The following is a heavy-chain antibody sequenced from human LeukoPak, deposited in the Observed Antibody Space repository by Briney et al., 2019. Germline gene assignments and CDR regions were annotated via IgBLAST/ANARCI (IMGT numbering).Heavy chain of an antibody. D-gene: IGHD1-26*01. CDR2: IKQDGSEK. J-gene: IGHJ4*02. V-gene: IGHV3-7*01. CDR1: GFTFSNAW. Sequence: PGGSLRLSCAASGFTFSNAWMSWVRQAPGKGLEWVANIKQDGSEKYYVDSVKGRFTISRDNAKNSLYLQMNSLRAEDTAVYYCAREGDSGSYYVRGDFDYWGQGTLVTVSS. CDR3: AREGDSGSYYVRGDFDY.